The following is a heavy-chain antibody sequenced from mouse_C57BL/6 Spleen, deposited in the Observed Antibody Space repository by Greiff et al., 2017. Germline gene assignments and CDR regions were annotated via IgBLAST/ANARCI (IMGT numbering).Heavy chain of an antibody. V-gene: IGHV1-72*01. CDR2: IDPNSGGT. J-gene: IGHJ3*01. Sequence: QVQLQQPGAELVKPGASVKLSCKASGYTFTSYWMHWVKQRPGRGLEWIGRIDPNSGGTKYNEKFKSKATLTVDKPSSTAYMQVSSLTSEDSAVYYCARWDYYGSSQFAYWGQGTLVTVSA. CDR1: GYTFTSYW. D-gene: IGHD1-1*01. CDR3: ARWDYYGSSQFAY.